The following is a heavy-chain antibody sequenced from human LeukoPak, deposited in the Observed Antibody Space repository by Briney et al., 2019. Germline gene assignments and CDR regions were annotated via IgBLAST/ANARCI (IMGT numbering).Heavy chain of an antibody. D-gene: IGHD5-18*01. J-gene: IGHJ6*02. CDR2: ITDTGDST. CDR1: GFTFDSSA. Sequence: GGSLRLSCAASGFTFDSSAMSWVRQAPGKGLEWVSTITDTGDSTHYADSVKGRFTISRDNSKNSLYLQMNSLRAEDTAVYYCARSNSYGYVRTMDVWGQGTTVTVSS. CDR3: ARSNSYGYVRTMDV. V-gene: IGHV3-23*01.